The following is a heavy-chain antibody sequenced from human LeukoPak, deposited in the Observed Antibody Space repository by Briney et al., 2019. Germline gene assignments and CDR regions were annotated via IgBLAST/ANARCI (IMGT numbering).Heavy chain of an antibody. CDR2: IKQDGNEK. CDR3: ARVYSSSSGKNAFDI. D-gene: IGHD6-6*01. J-gene: IGHJ3*02. CDR1: GFTFNNYW. Sequence: GGSLRLSCAVSGFTFNNYWMSWVRQAPGKGLEWVANIKQDGNEKYYVDSVKGRFTISRDNAKNSLYLQMNSLRAEDTAVYYCARVYSSSSGKNAFDIWGQGTIVTVSS. V-gene: IGHV3-7*03.